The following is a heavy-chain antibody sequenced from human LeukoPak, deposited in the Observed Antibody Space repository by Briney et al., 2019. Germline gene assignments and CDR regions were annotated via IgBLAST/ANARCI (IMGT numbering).Heavy chain of an antibody. Sequence: PSETLSLTCAVYGGSFSGYYWSWIRQPPGKGLEWIGEINHSGSAKYNPSLESRVTISVDTSKNQFSLKLSSVTAADTAVYYCTRIRDSSGYYLGAFDFWGQGTMVTVSS. V-gene: IGHV4-34*01. CDR3: TRIRDSSGYYLGAFDF. D-gene: IGHD3-22*01. J-gene: IGHJ3*01. CDR1: GGSFSGYY. CDR2: INHSGSA.